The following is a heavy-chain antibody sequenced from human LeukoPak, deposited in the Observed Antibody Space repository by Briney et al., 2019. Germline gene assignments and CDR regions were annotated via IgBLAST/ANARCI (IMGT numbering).Heavy chain of an antibody. CDR1: GGSISSYY. J-gene: IGHJ3*02. D-gene: IGHD2-15*01. V-gene: IGHV4-4*07. CDR3: ARDGLTLDAFDI. Sequence: PSETLSLTCTVSGGSISSYYWSWIRQPAGKGLEWIGSIYYSGSTYYNPSLKSRVTISVDTSKNQFSLKLSSVTAADTAVYYCARDGLTLDAFDIWGQGTMVTVSS. CDR2: IYYSGST.